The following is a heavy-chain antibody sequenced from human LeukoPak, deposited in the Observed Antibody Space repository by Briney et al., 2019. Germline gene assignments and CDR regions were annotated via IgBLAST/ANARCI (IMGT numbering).Heavy chain of an antibody. J-gene: IGHJ2*01. Sequence: ASVTVSFKASGYTFTGYYMHWVRQAPGQGLEWMGWINPNSGGTNYAQKFQGRVTMTRDTSISTAYMELSRLRSDDTAVYYCARDQSKGSGWGAWYFDLWGRGTLVTVSS. CDR2: INPNSGGT. CDR3: ARDQSKGSGWGAWYFDL. D-gene: IGHD6-19*01. CDR1: GYTFTGYY. V-gene: IGHV1-2*02.